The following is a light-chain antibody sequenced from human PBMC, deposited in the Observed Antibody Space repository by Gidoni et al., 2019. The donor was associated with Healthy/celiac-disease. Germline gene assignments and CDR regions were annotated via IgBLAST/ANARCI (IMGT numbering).Light chain of an antibody. CDR3: QQYDNLPSLT. CDR1: QDISNY. J-gene: IGKJ4*01. CDR2: DAS. Sequence: DIQMTQSPSSLSASVGDRVTITCQAMQDISNYLNWYQQKPGKAPKLLIYDASNLETGVPSRFSGSGSGTDFTFTISSLQPEDIATYYCQQYDNLPSLTFGGGTKVEIK. V-gene: IGKV1-33*01.